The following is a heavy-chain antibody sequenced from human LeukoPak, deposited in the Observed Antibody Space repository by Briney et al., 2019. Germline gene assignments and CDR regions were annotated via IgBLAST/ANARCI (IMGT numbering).Heavy chain of an antibody. CDR2: ISYSGSPI. CDR3: ARASQFYDSSGYYH. Sequence: GGSLRLSCAASGFTFSNYEMNWVRQAPGKGLEWVSYISYSGSPIYYADSVKGRFTISRDNAKNSLYLQMNSLRAEDTAVYYCARASQFYDSSGYYHWGQGTLVTVSS. V-gene: IGHV3-48*03. D-gene: IGHD3-22*01. J-gene: IGHJ4*02. CDR1: GFTFSNYE.